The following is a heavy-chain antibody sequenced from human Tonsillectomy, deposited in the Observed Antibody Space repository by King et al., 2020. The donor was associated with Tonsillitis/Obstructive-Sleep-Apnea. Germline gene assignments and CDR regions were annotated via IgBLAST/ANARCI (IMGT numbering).Heavy chain of an antibody. CDR2: IYYSGST. Sequence: QLQESGPGLVKPSETLSLTCTVSGGSLSSYYWSWIRQPPGTGLEWLGYIYYSGSTHYNPSLNRRATISVDTSKNQFSLKLSSVTAADTAVYYFSRDSFLDIPSYYYYYYMYVWGKGTTVTVSS. D-gene: IGHD2-2*01. CDR3: SRDSFLDIPSYYYYYYMYV. CDR1: GGSLSSYY. J-gene: IGHJ6*03. V-gene: IGHV4-59*01.